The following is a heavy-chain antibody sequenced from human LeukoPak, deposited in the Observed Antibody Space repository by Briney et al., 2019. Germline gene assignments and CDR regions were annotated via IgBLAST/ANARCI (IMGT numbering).Heavy chain of an antibody. J-gene: IGHJ4*02. V-gene: IGHV3-49*04. CDR3: ARELSGSYYDFDY. CDR1: GFTFGDYA. Sequence: GGSLRLSCTASGFTFGDYAMSWVRQAPGKELEWVGLIRTKAYGGTTEYAASVKGRFTISRDDSKSIVYLQMNSLKTEDTAVYYCARELSGSYYDFDYWGQGTLVTVSS. CDR2: IRTKAYGGTT. D-gene: IGHD1-26*01.